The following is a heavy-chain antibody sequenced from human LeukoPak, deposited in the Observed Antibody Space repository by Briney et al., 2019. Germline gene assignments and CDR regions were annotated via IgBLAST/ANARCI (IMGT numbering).Heavy chain of an antibody. CDR3: ARVGAWELERVFEY. J-gene: IGHJ4*02. Sequence: GGSLRLSCAASGFRFCDFWIRCARHIPGKGLEWVANIKQDGAEKHYAESVEGRFIISRDNAKNSLYLEMDILKVEDTAVYYCARVGAWELERVFEYSGQGTLVTVSS. CDR2: IKQDGAEK. D-gene: IGHD1-1*01. CDR1: GFRFCDFW. V-gene: IGHV3-7*01.